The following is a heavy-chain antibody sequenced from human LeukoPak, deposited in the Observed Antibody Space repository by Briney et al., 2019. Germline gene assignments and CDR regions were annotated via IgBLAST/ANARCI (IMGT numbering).Heavy chain of an antibody. Sequence: ASVKVSCKASGGTFSSYAISWVRQAPEQGLEWMGGIIPIFGTANYAQKFQGRVTITADESTSTAYMELSSLRSEDTAVYYCARANCSGGSCYYYYGMDVWGQGTTVTVSS. CDR3: ARANCSGGSCYYYYGMDV. D-gene: IGHD2-15*01. J-gene: IGHJ6*02. CDR1: GGTFSSYA. CDR2: IIPIFGTA. V-gene: IGHV1-69*01.